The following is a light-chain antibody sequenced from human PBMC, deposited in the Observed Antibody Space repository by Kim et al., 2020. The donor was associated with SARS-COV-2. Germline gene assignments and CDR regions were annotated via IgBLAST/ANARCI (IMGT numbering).Light chain of an antibody. CDR1: SSDIGAFNY. Sequence: GQSITISCTGTSSDIGAFNYVSWVQQHPGKAPKLLIYDVSQRPSGISNRFSGSTSGYTASLTISGLQAEDEADYYCSSYTNANTRLFGPGTKVTVL. J-gene: IGLJ1*01. V-gene: IGLV2-14*03. CDR3: SSYTNANTRL. CDR2: DVS.